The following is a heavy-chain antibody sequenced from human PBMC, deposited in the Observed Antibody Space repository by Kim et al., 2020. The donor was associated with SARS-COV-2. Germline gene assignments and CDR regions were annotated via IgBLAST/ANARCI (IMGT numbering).Heavy chain of an antibody. Sequence: SETLSLTCTVSGGSISTYYWSWIRQPPGKRLEWLGDSDYRGSTNYNSSLRSRLTISVDRSKNQFSLKLSSVTAADTAVYYCARRKAVAASYFDYWGLVSLVTVSA. CDR2: SDYRGST. CDR3: ARRKAVAASYFDY. V-gene: IGHV4-59*08. J-gene: IGHJ4*02. CDR1: GGSISTYY. D-gene: IGHD6-19*01.